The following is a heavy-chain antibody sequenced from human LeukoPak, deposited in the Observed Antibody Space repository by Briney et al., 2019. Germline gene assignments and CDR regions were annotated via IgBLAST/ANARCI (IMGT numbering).Heavy chain of an antibody. Sequence: GGSLRLSCAASGFTLSIYGMHWVRQAPGKGLEWVAVVWYDGTNIHYVDSVKGRFTISRDNSNSTLYLQMNSLTAEETAVYYCARGGYSGTFYCVYWGQGTPVTVSS. CDR3: ARGGYSGTFYCVY. V-gene: IGHV3-33*01. CDR2: VWYDGTNI. D-gene: IGHD2-15*01. J-gene: IGHJ4*02. CDR1: GFTLSIYG.